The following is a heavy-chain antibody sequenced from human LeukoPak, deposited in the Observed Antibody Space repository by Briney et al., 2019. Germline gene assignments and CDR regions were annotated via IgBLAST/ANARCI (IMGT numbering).Heavy chain of an antibody. Sequence: GESLQISCQGSGYSFTSYWISWVRQMPGKGLEWMGIIYPGDSDTRYSPSFQGQVTISADKSISTAYLQWSSLKASDTAMYYCARGGIDFWSGYYAREFDYWGQGTLVTVSS. CDR3: ARGGIDFWSGYYAREFDY. J-gene: IGHJ4*02. D-gene: IGHD3-3*01. CDR1: GYSFTSYW. CDR2: IYPGDSDT. V-gene: IGHV5-51*01.